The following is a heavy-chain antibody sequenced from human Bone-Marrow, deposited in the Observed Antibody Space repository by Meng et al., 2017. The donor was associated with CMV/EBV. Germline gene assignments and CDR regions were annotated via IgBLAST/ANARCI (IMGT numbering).Heavy chain of an antibody. J-gene: IGHJ6*02. D-gene: IGHD6-13*01. CDR3: AKDMRPLIGAAGLTYYYYYYGMDV. Sequence: SLKISCAASGYTFDDYAMHWVRQAPGKGLEWVSGIRWNSGSIGYADSVKGRFTISRDNAKNSLYLQMNSLRAEDTALYYCAKDMRPLIGAAGLTYYYYYYGMDVWGQGTTVTVSS. V-gene: IGHV3-9*01. CDR2: IRWNSGSI. CDR1: GYTFDDYA.